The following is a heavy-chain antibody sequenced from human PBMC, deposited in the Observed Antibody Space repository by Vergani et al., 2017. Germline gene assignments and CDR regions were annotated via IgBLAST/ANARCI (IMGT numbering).Heavy chain of an antibody. J-gene: IGHJ6*02. CDR1: GASISSNSYY. D-gene: IGHD3-22*01. V-gene: IGHV4-39*01. CDR3: ARGRVRIYDSSGYYYYYGMDV. CDR2: IRYSGPT. Sequence: QLQLQESGPGLVEPSETLSLTCTVSGASISSNSYYWGWVRQSPGNGLEWVGSIRYSGPTYYNLPLQSRTTISLDTSKNQFSLKLSSVTAADTAVYYCARGRVRIYDSSGYYYYYGMDVWGQGTTVTVSS.